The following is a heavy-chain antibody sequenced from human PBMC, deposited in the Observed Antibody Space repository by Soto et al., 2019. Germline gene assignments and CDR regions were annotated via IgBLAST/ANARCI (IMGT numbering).Heavy chain of an antibody. CDR3: ARGSGYSRYYDY. D-gene: IGHD5-18*01. J-gene: IGHJ4*02. CDR1: GFTFSSYA. Sequence: GGSLRLSCAASGFTFSSYAMHWVRQAPGKGLEWVSAISSNGGSTYYADSVKGRFTISRDKSKNTLYLQMNSLRAEDMAVYYCARGSGYSRYYDYWGQGTLVTVSS. V-gene: IGHV3-64*04. CDR2: ISSNGGST.